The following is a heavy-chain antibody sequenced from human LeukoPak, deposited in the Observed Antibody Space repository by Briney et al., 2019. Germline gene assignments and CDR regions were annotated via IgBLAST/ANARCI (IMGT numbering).Heavy chain of an antibody. CDR3: ARNLLTLPS. Sequence: PGGPLRLSCAASGFTFSNYWMNWVRQAPGKGLEWVANIKEDGSEEYYVDSVKGRFTVSRDNTKNSLYLQMNSLRVEDTAVYYCARNLLTLPSWGQGTLVTVSP. V-gene: IGHV3-7*01. CDR2: IKEDGSEE. J-gene: IGHJ5*02. CDR1: GFTFSNYW.